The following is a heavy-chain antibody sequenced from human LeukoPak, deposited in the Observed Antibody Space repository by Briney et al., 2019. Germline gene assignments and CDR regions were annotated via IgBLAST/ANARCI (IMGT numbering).Heavy chain of an antibody. Sequence: GGSLRLSCAASGFTFSSYAMHWVRQAPGKGLEYVSAISSNGGSTYYANSVKGRFTISRDNSKNTLYLQMGSLRAEDTAVYYCARDPGKNDYGDYWGQGTLVTVSS. CDR2: ISSNGGST. D-gene: IGHD4-23*01. J-gene: IGHJ4*02. V-gene: IGHV3-64*01. CDR1: GFTFSSYA. CDR3: ARDPGKNDYGDY.